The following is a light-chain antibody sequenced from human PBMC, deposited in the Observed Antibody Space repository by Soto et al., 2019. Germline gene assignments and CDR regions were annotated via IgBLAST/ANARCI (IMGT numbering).Light chain of an antibody. V-gene: IGLV2-8*01. J-gene: IGLJ1*01. Sequence: QSALTQPPSASGSPGQSVTISCTGTSSDIGYNYVSWYQQHPGKAPKMMIFEVSKRPSGVPDRFSGSKSGNTASLTVSGLQAEDEADYYCGSYAGSSAVFGTGTKLTVL. CDR3: GSYAGSSAV. CDR2: EVS. CDR1: SSDIGYNY.